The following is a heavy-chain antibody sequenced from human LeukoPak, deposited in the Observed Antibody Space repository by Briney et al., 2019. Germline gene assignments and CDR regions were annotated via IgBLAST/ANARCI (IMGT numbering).Heavy chain of an antibody. J-gene: IGHJ5*02. CDR1: GGSISSSSYY. D-gene: IGHD3-10*01. CDR2: IYYSGST. Sequence: SETPSLTCTVSGGSISSSSYYWGWIRQPPGKWLEWIGSIYYSGSTYYNPSLKSRVTISVDTSKNQFSLKLSSVTAADTAVYYCARQSLIRITMVRGVTNWFDPWGQGTLVTVSS. V-gene: IGHV4-39*01. CDR3: ARQSLIRITMVRGVTNWFDP.